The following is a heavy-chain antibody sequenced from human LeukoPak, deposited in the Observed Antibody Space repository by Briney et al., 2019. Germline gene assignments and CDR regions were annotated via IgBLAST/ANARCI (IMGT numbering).Heavy chain of an antibody. CDR2: ISGDGGST. Sequence: GGSLRLSCAASGFTFDDYAMHWVRQAPGKGLEWVSLISGDGGSTYYADSVKGRFTISRDNSKNSLYLQMNSLRTEDTALYYCAKDRVVATRYYYYYGMDVWGQGTTVTVSS. D-gene: IGHD5-12*01. CDR1: GFTFDDYA. J-gene: IGHJ6*02. V-gene: IGHV3-43*02. CDR3: AKDRVVATRYYYYYGMDV.